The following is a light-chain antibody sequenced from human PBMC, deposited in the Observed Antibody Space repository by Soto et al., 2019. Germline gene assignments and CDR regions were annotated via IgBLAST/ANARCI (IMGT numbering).Light chain of an antibody. J-gene: IGLJ2*01. V-gene: IGLV7-46*01. CDR2: DTS. CDR1: TGAVTSGHY. Sequence: QAVVTQEPSLTVSPGGKVTLTCGSSTGAVTSGHYPYWFQQRPGQAPRTLISDTSNRHSWTPARFSGSLLGGKAALTLSGAQPEDEADYYCLLSFSGVEVFGGGTKLTVL. CDR3: LLSFSGVEV.